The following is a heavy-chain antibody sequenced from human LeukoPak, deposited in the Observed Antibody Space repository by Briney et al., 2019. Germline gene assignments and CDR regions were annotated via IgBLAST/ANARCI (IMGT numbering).Heavy chain of an antibody. J-gene: IGHJ4*02. CDR3: ARETMVRGAKAFDY. D-gene: IGHD3-10*01. CDR1: GFTFSSYG. CDR2: IWYDGSNK. Sequence: GGSLRLSCGASGFTFSSYGMHWVRQAPGKGLEWVAFIWYDGSNKYYADSVKGRFTISRDNSKNTLYLQMNSLRAEDTAVYYCARETMVRGAKAFDYWGQGTLVTVSS. V-gene: IGHV3-33*01.